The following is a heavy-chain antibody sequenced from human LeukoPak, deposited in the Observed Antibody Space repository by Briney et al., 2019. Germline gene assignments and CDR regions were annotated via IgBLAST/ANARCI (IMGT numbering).Heavy chain of an antibody. V-gene: IGHV3-48*03. CDR3: ASISSSLIDY. CDR2: ISSSGSTI. CDR1: GLTFSSYE. J-gene: IGHJ4*02. D-gene: IGHD6-6*01. Sequence: PGGSLRLSCAASGLTFSSYEMNWVRQAPGKGLEWVSYISSSGSTIYYADSVKGRFTISRDNAKNTLYLQMNSLRAEDTAVYYCASISSSLIDYWGQGTLVTVSS.